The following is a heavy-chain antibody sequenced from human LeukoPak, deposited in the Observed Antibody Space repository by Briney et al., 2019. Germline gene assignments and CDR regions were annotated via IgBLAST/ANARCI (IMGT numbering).Heavy chain of an antibody. J-gene: IGHJ4*02. CDR3: AKGNYYDSSGYPDY. CDR2: IKQDGSEK. Sequence: GGSLRLSCAASGFTFSSYWMSWVRQAPGKGLEWVANIKQDGSEKYYVDSVKGRFTISRDNAKNSLYLQVNSLRAEDTAVYYCAKGNYYDSSGYPDYWGQGTLVTVSS. D-gene: IGHD3-22*01. V-gene: IGHV3-7*01. CDR1: GFTFSSYW.